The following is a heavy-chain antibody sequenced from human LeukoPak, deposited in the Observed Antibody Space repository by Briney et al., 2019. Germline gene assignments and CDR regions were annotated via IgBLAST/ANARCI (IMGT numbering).Heavy chain of an antibody. CDR1: GYTFTGYY. CDR2: INPNSGGT. CDR3: AREVSVGGSSGYFDY. D-gene: IGHD1-26*01. J-gene: IGHJ4*02. V-gene: IGHV1-2*02. Sequence: ASVKVSCKASGYTFTGYYMHWVRQAPGQGLEWMGWINPNSGGTNYAQKFQGRVTMTRDTSISTAYMELSSLRSEDTAVYYCAREVSVGGSSGYFDYWGQGTLVTVSS.